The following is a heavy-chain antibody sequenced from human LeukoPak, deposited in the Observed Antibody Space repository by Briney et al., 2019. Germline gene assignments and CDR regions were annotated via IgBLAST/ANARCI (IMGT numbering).Heavy chain of an antibody. Sequence: GGSLRLSCAASGFTFSTYWVHWVRQAPGKGLEWVSYIRSSGSTTYYADSVQGRFTTSRDDAENSLYLQMNSLRDEDTGVYYCARVNYYALDYWGQGALVTVSS. CDR1: GFTFSTYW. CDR3: ARVNYYALDY. V-gene: IGHV3-48*02. CDR2: IRSSGSTT. D-gene: IGHD3-10*01. J-gene: IGHJ4*02.